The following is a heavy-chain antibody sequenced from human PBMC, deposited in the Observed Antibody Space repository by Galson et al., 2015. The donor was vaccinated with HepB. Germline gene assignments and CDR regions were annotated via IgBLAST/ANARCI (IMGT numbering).Heavy chain of an antibody. CDR1: TFNSYD. CDR2: MNPNSGNT. CDR3: ARGRRGTGTTFSYSYFDY. V-gene: IGHV1-8*01. D-gene: IGHD4-17*01. Sequence: TFNSYDINWVRQATGQGLEWMGWMNPNSGNTGYAQKFQGRVTMTRNTSISTAYMELSSLRSEDTAVYYCARGRRGTGTTFSYSYFDYWGQGPLVTVSS. J-gene: IGHJ4*02.